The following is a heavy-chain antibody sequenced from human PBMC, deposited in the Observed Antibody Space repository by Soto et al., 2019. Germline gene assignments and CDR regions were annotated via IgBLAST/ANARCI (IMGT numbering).Heavy chain of an antibody. CDR2: IYYSGNT. D-gene: IGHD3-10*01. V-gene: IGHV4-31*02. CDR3: ARWEGFFFYCNDDHRNLHYIPTRRSSDL. J-gene: IGHJ2*01. CDR1: AGMTSTGAYL. Sequence: TGSAGMTSTGAYLVCCILQEKKKGLEWIGYIYYSGNTFNNPSLKSRVTISIDTSKNQFSLRLSSVTAADTAVYYCARWEGFFFYCNDDHRNLHYIPTRRSSDL.